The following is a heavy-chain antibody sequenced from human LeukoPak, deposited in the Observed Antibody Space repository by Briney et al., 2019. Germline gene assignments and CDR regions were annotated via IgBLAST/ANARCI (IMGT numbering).Heavy chain of an antibody. D-gene: IGHD1-26*01. J-gene: IGHJ2*01. Sequence: PGRSLRLSCAASGFTFSSYGMHWVRQAPGKGLEWVAVIWSDESNKYYADSVKGRFTISRDNFKNTLYLHMNRLRAEDTTVYYCARGVVGATTGWYFDLWGRGTLVTVSS. V-gene: IGHV3-33*01. CDR2: IWSDESNK. CDR1: GFTFSSYG. CDR3: ARGVVGATTGWYFDL.